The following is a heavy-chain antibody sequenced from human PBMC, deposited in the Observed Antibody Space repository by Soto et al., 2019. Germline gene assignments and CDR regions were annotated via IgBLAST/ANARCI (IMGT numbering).Heavy chain of an antibody. CDR1: GFAFSSYG. J-gene: IGHJ3*02. CDR3: AKEVGFSGYDYAFDI. D-gene: IGHD5-12*01. CDR2: MSGSGGNT. V-gene: IGHV3-23*01. Sequence: EVQLLESGGGLVQPGGSLRLSCVASGFAFSSYGMSWVRQAPGKGLEWVSAMSGSGGNTYYADSVKGRFTISRDNSKNTLYLQMNSLRGEDTALYYCAKEVGFSGYDYAFDIWGQGTMVTVSS.